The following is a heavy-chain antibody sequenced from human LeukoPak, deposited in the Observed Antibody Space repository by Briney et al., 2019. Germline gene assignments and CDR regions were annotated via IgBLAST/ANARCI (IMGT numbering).Heavy chain of an antibody. V-gene: IGHV3-9*01. CDR2: ISWNSGSI. D-gene: IGHD2-2*01. CDR3: AKDLCSSTSCPIRAFDY. J-gene: IGHJ4*02. Sequence: PGGSLRLSCAASGFTFDDYAMHWVRHAPGKGLEWVSGISWNSGSIGYADSVKGRFTISRDNAKNSLYLQMNSLRAEDTALYYCAKDLCSSTSCPIRAFDYWGQGTLVTVSS. CDR1: GFTFDDYA.